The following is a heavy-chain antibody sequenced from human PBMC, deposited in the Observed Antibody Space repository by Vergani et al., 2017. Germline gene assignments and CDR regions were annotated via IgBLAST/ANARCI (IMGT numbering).Heavy chain of an antibody. V-gene: IGHV3-21*01. D-gene: IGHD6-13*01. CDR2: ISSSSSYI. CDR1: GFTFSSYG. J-gene: IGHJ4*02. CDR3: ASNRAAAGNSPFDY. Sequence: EVQLVESGGGVVQPGGSLRLSCAASGFTFSSYGMHWVRQAPGKGLEWVSSISSSSSYIYYADSVKGRFTISRDNAKNSLYLQMNSLRAEDTAVYYCASNRAAAGNSPFDYWGQGTLVTVSS.